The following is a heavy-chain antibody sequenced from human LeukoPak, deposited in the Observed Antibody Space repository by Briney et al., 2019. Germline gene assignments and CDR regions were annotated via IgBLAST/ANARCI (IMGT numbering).Heavy chain of an antibody. CDR1: GFTFSSIA. CDR3: AKDAGYYDTSGESLDH. J-gene: IGHJ4*02. D-gene: IGHD3-22*01. Sequence: TGGSLRLSCAASGFTFSSIAMSWVRQAPDKGLEWVSTISGSGGGTYYADSVKGRFTFSRDNSQNTLSLQMDSLRPEDTAIYYCAKDAGYYDTSGESLDHWGQGTLVTVSS. CDR2: ISGSGGGT. V-gene: IGHV3-23*01.